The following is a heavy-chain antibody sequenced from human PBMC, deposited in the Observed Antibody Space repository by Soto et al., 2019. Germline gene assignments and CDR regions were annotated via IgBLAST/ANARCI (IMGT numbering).Heavy chain of an antibody. J-gene: IGHJ6*03. CDR3: ARQSAYYDFWSGFSSYYYYYYMDG. CDR2: IYYSGST. V-gene: IGHV4-39*01. CDR1: GGSISSSSYY. Sequence: SETLSLTCTVSGGSISSSSYYWGWIRQPPGKGLEWIGSIYYSGSTYYNPSLKSRVTISVDTSKNQFSLKLSSVTAADTAVYYCARQSAYYDFWSGFSSYYYYYYMDGWGKGTTVTVSS. D-gene: IGHD3-3*01.